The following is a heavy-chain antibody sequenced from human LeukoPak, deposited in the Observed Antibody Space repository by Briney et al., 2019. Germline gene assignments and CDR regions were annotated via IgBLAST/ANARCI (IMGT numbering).Heavy chain of an antibody. D-gene: IGHD4-17*01. CDR3: AKPTVTTNSRYFDS. V-gene: IGHV3-30*18. CDR1: GFTFSRFG. CDR2: ISYEGSSK. J-gene: IGHJ4*02. Sequence: GGFLRLSCEASGFTFSRFGMHWVRQAPGEGLEWVAVISYEGSSKYYADSVKDRFTISRDNSKNTLYLQMNGLRTEDTAVYYCAKPTVTTNSRYFDSWGQGALITVSS.